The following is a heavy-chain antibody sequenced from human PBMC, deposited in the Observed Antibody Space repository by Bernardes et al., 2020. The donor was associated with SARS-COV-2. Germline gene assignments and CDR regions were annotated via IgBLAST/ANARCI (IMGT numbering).Heavy chain of an antibody. CDR1: GFTFSGSA. Sequence: GGSLRLSCAASGFTFSGSAMYWVRQASGKGLEWVGRIRSKANSYATAYAASVKGRFTISRDDSKNTAYLQMNSLKTDDTALYYCTRVPPYANSWWDAFDIWGQGTMVTVSS. D-gene: IGHD2-15*01. V-gene: IGHV3-73*01. J-gene: IGHJ3*02. CDR3: TRVPPYANSWWDAFDI. CDR2: IRSKANSYAT.